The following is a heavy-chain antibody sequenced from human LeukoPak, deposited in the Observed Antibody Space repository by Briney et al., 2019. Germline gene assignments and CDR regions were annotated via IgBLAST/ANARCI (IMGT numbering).Heavy chain of an antibody. CDR1: GGSFSDYS. CDR2: INPSGGT. V-gene: IGHV4-34*01. J-gene: IGHJ6*03. CDR3: ARVGYRYSINDWSRTGLGAYPTKYYYYMDV. D-gene: IGHD5-18*01. Sequence: SETLSLTCAVYGGSFSDYSWSWIRQPPGKGLEWIGEINPSGGTNHNPSPMSRVSMSVDTSKNQISLRVSSVSAAHTAVYYCARVGYRYSINDWSRTGLGAYPTKYYYYMDVWGKGTTVTVSS.